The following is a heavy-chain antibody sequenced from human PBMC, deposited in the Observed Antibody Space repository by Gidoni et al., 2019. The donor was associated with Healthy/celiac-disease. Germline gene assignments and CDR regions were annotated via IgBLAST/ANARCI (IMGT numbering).Heavy chain of an antibody. CDR2: INSDGSST. V-gene: IGHV3-74*01. CDR3: ASFNWNDGYLNY. D-gene: IGHD1-1*01. CDR1: GFTFSSYW. J-gene: IGHJ4*02. Sequence: EVQLVESGGGLVQPGGSLRLSCAASGFTFSSYWMHWVRQAPGKGLVWVSRINSDGSSTSYADSVKGRFTISRDNAKNTLYLQMNSLRAEDTAVYYCASFNWNDGYLNYWGQGTLVTVSS.